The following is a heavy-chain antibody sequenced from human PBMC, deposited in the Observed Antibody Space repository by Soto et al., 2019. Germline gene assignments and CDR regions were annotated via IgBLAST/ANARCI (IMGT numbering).Heavy chain of an antibody. Sequence: ASVKVSCKASGYTFTRNAIHWVRQAPGQRLEWIGKIDAGNGNTKYSQKFQDRVTITRDTSASAAYMELRTLRSEDTAVYYCARGVAGPLHWFDSWGQGTLVTVSS. J-gene: IGHJ5*01. CDR2: IDAGNGNT. D-gene: IGHD6-19*01. V-gene: IGHV1-3*01. CDR3: ARGVAGPLHWFDS. CDR1: GYTFTRNA.